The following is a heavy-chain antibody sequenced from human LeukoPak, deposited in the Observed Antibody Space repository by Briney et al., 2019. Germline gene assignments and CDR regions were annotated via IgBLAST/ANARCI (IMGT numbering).Heavy chain of an antibody. J-gene: IGHJ4*02. CDR3: ARAPKGATLDY. D-gene: IGHD1-26*01. Sequence: SETLSLTCTVSGGSISSYYWSWIRQPPGKGLEWIGYIYYSGSTNYNPSLKSRVTISVDTSKNQFSLKLSSVTAADTAVYYCARAPKGATLDYWGQGTLVTVSS. CDR2: IYYSGST. V-gene: IGHV4-59*08. CDR1: GGSISSYY.